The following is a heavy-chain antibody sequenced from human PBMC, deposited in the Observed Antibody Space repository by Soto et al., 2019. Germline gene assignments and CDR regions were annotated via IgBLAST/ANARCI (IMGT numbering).Heavy chain of an antibody. V-gene: IGHV1-46*01. CDR2: INPSGGST. Sequence: QVQLVQSGAEVKKPGASVKVSCKASGYTFTSYYMHWVRQAPGQGLEWMGIINPSGGSTSYAQKFQGRVTMTRDTSTSTVYMELSSLSSEDTAVYYCARERATYDYVWGSYRSNWFDPWGQGTLVTVSS. CDR3: ARERATYDYVWGSYRSNWFDP. D-gene: IGHD3-16*02. J-gene: IGHJ5*02. CDR1: GYTFTSYY.